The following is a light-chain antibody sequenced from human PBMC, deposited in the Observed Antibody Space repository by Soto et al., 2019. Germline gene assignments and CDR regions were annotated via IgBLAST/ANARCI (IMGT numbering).Light chain of an antibody. V-gene: IGKV3-20*01. Sequence: EIVLTQSPGTLSLSPGERATLSCRASQSLSNNIYLAWYQQKPGQAPRLLIYGASSRATGIPDRFSGSGSGTDFTLTISRLEPEDFAVYYCQQHETLITFGQGTRLEIK. CDR1: QSLSNNIY. CDR3: QQHETLIT. CDR2: GAS. J-gene: IGKJ5*01.